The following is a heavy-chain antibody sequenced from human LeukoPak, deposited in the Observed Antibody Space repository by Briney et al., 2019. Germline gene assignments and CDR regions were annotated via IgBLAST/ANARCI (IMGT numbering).Heavy chain of an antibody. J-gene: IGHJ2*01. D-gene: IGHD2-2*01. CDR3: AKGFGAIDDWYFDL. V-gene: IGHV3-9*03. Sequence: RSLRLSCVASGFTFADCAMRWVRQAPGEGLGWVAWMDGNSGRTGYADSVKGRFTISRDTSTSSPYMKMNTLRAEDMALYYCAKGFGAIDDWYFDLWGRGTLVTVSS. CDR2: MDGNSGRT. CDR1: GFTFADCA.